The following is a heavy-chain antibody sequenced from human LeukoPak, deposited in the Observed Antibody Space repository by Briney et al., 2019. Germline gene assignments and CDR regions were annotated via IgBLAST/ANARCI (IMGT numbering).Heavy chain of an antibody. CDR3: ANGGKTYYYDSSGSANVYYFDY. Sequence: PGGSLRLSCAASGFTFSSYAMSWVRQAPGKGLEWVSAIRGSGGSTYYADSVKGRFTISRDNSKNTLSLQMNSLRAEDTAVYYCANGGKTYYYDSSGSANVYYFDYWGQGTLVTVSS. CDR2: IRGSGGST. V-gene: IGHV3-23*01. CDR1: GFTFSSYA. J-gene: IGHJ4*02. D-gene: IGHD3-22*01.